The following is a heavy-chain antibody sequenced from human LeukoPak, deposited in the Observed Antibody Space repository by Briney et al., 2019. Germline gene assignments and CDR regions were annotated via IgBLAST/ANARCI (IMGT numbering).Heavy chain of an antibody. Sequence: GGSLRLSCAASEFTFSSYWMHWVRQAPGKGLVWVSRISGDGRSTSYADSVKGRFTISRDNSKNTLYLQMNSLRAEDTAVYYCAREGRSYYDSKADPDYWGQGTLVTVSS. J-gene: IGHJ4*02. CDR1: EFTFSSYW. V-gene: IGHV3-74*01. D-gene: IGHD3-22*01. CDR2: ISGDGRST. CDR3: AREGRSYYDSKADPDY.